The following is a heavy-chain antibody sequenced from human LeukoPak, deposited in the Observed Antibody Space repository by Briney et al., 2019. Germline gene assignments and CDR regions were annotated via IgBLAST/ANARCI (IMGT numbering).Heavy chain of an antibody. J-gene: IGHJ4*02. CDR1: GFTFSSYW. D-gene: IGHD2-2*01. CDR2: IKQDGSEK. CDR3: AKTVCSSTSCPVDY. V-gene: IGHV3-7*01. Sequence: GGSLRLSCAASGFTFSSYWMSWVRQAPGKGLEWVANIKQDGSEKYYVDSVKGRFTISRDNAKNSLYLQMNSLRAEDTAVYYCAKTVCSSTSCPVDYWGQGTLVTVSS.